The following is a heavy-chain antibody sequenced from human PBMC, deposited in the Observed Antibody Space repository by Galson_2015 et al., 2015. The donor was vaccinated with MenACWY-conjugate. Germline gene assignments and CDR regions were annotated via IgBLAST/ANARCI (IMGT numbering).Heavy chain of an antibody. CDR1: GFTFSNYA. J-gene: IGHJ6*03. V-gene: IGHV3-23*01. CDR3: AKDRDIYCSGGSCYFLGNYYMDV. Sequence: SLRLSCAASGFTFSNYAMTWVRQAPGKGLEWVSAIPGNGGSTYYADSVKGRFTISRDNSKNTLYMQMNSLRAEDTAVYYCAKDRDIYCSGGSCYFLGNYYMDVWGKWTTVTVSS. CDR2: IPGNGGST. D-gene: IGHD2-15*01.